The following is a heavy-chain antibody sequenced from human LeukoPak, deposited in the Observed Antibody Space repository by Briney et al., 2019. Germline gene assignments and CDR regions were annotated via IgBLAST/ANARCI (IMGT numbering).Heavy chain of an antibody. D-gene: IGHD3-10*01. V-gene: IGHV4-31*03. CDR1: GGSISSGGYY. CDR3: ASLSMVRGVIIPEYFQH. J-gene: IGHJ1*01. CDR2: IYYSGST. Sequence: SETLSLTCTVSGGSISSGGYYWSWIRQHPGKGLEWIGYIYYSGSTYYNPSLKSRVTISVDTSKNQFSLKLSSVTAADTAVYYCASLSMVRGVIIPEYFQHWGQGTLVTVSS.